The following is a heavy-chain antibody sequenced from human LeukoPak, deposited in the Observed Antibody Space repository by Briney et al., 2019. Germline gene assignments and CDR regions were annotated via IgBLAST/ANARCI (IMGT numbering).Heavy chain of an antibody. CDR3: ARGGVTTWFDP. Sequence: PSETLSLTCAVSGGSISSGGYSWSWIQQPPGKGLEWIGYIYHSGSTYYNPSLKSRVTISVDRSKNQFSLKLSSVTAADTAVYYCARGGVTTWFDPWGQGTLVTVSS. J-gene: IGHJ5*02. CDR1: GGSISSGGYS. CDR2: IYHSGST. V-gene: IGHV4-30-2*01. D-gene: IGHD4-17*01.